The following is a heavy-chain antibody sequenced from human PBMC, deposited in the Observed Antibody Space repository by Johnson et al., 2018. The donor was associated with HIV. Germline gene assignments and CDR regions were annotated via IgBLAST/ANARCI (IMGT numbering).Heavy chain of an antibody. D-gene: IGHD4-23*01. V-gene: IGHV3-30*04. CDR2: ISYDGSNK. CDR3: AKGSTVVDDAFDI. CDR1: GFTFSSYA. J-gene: IGHJ3*02. Sequence: QVQLVESGGGVVQPGRSLRLSCAASGFTFSSYAMHWVRQAPGKGLEWVAVISYDGSNKYYADSVKGRFTISRDNSKNTLYLQMNSLRAEATAVYYCAKGSTVVDDAFDIWGQGTMVTVSS.